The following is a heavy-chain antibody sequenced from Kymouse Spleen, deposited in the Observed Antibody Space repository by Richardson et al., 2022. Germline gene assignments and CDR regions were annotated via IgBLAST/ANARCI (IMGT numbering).Heavy chain of an antibody. CDR3: ARHEEQQLGGFDY. J-gene: IGHJ4*02. CDR1: GGSISSSSYY. D-gene: IGHD6-13*01. CDR2: IYYSGST. V-gene: IGHV4-39*01. Sequence: QLQLQESGPGLVKPSETLSLTCTVSGGSISSSSYYWGWIRQPPGKGLEWIGSIYYSGSTYYNPSLKSRVTISVDTSKNQFSLKLSSVTAADTAVYYCARHEEQQLGGFDYWGQGTLVTVSS.